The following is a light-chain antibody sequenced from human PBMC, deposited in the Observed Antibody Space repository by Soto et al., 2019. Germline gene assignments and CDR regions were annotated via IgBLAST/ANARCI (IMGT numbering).Light chain of an antibody. CDR3: QQYNSYPWT. V-gene: IGKV1-5*03. CDR1: QSISSW. J-gene: IGKJ1*01. Sequence: DIQMTQSPSTLSASVGDRVTITCRASQSISSWLAWYQQKPGKAPKLLIYKASSLESGVPSRFSSSGSGTEFTLTISSLQPDDFATYYCQQYNSYPWTFGQGTKVESK. CDR2: KAS.